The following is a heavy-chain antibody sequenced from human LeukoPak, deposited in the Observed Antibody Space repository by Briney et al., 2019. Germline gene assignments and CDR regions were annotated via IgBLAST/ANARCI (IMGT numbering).Heavy chain of an antibody. Sequence: PGGSLRLSCSASGFTFSSYAMSWVRQAPGKGLEWVSAISGSGGSTYYADSVKGRFTISRDNSKNTLYLQMNSLRAEDTAVYYCAKDVVVDYYYDSSGYFSHWAQGTLVTVSS. CDR1: GFTFSSYA. J-gene: IGHJ4*02. CDR2: ISGSGGST. CDR3: AKDVVVDYYYDSSGYFSH. V-gene: IGHV3-23*01. D-gene: IGHD3-22*01.